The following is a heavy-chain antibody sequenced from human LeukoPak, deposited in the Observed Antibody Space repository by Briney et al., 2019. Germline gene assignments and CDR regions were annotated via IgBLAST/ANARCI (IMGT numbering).Heavy chain of an antibody. CDR1: GYTFTSYG. CDR3: ARDLWVFDHCGGDCYPDY. D-gene: IGHD2-21*01. CDR2: ISAYNGNT. V-gene: IGHV1-18*01. J-gene: IGHJ4*02. Sequence: ASVKVSCKASGYTFTSYGISWVRQAPGQGLEWMGWISAYNGNTNYAQKLQGRVTMTTDTSTSTAYMELRSLRSDDTAVYYCARDLWVFDHCGGDCYPDYWGQGTLATVSS.